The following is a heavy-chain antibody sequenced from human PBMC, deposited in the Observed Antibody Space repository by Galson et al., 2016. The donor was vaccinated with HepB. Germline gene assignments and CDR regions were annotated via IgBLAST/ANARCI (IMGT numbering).Heavy chain of an antibody. CDR1: GFSFWDYW. Sequence: SLRLSCAASGFSFWDYWMSWVRQAPGKGPEWVANIKEDGSQKDYVDSVKDRFTISRDNAKNSLYLQMNSLRAEDTAVYYCVSQTGPTFWGQGTLVTVSS. CDR2: IKEDGSQK. CDR3: VSQTGPTF. D-gene: IGHD3-9*01. V-gene: IGHV3-7*01. J-gene: IGHJ4*02.